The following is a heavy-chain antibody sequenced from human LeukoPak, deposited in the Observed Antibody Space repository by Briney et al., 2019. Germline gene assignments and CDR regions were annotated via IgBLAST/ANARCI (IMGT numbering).Heavy chain of an antibody. CDR2: INPYNGVT. CDR1: GYTLTDYY. CDR3: ARGPSRLNSGSYYPCVDN. V-gene: IGHV1-2*02. J-gene: IGHJ4*02. Sequence: VASVKVSCKASGYTLTDYYMHWVRQAPGQGLEWMGWINPYNGVTNYAQKFQGRVTLTRDTSISTASMELSRLTSDDTAVYYCARGPSRLNSGSYYPCVDNWGQGTLVPVSS. D-gene: IGHD1-26*01.